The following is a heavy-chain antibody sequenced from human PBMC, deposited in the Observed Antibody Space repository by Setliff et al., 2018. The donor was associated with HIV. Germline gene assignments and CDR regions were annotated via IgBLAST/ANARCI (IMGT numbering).Heavy chain of an antibody. CDR2: IVPIFDTV. V-gene: IGHV1-69*13. Sequence: GASVKVSCKASGGTFSSYAISWVRQAPGQGLEWMGGIVPIFDTVNYAQKFQGRVRITADESTSTAYMELTSLGSEDTAVYYCAREPRYIFGASFYYGMDVWGQGTTVTVSS. D-gene: IGHD3-9*01. J-gene: IGHJ6*02. CDR3: AREPRYIFGASFYYGMDV. CDR1: GGTFSSYA.